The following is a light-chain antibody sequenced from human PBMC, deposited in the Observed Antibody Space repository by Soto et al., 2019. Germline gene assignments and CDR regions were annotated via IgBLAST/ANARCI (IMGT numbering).Light chain of an antibody. CDR3: TSYAGINNLV. V-gene: IGLV2-8*01. J-gene: IGLJ2*01. CDR2: EVS. Sequence: QSALTQPPSASGSPGQSVTISCTGTSSDVGAYNYVSWYQQHPGKAPKLMIYEVSKRPSGVPDRFSGSKSANTASLTVSGLQAEDEADYYCTSYAGINNLVFGGGTQLTVL. CDR1: SSDVGAYNY.